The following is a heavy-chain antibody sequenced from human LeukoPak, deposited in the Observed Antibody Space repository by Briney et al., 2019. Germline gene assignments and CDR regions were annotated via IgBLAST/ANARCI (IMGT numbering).Heavy chain of an antibody. CDR1: GFTFDDYA. V-gene: IGHV3-9*01. CDR3: AKDGGYRSVNWFDP. J-gene: IGHJ5*02. CDR2: ISWNSGSI. D-gene: IGHD5-18*01. Sequence: GRSLRLSCAASGFTFDDYAMHWVRQAPGKGLEWVSGISWNSGSIGYADSVKGRFTISRDNAKNSLYLQMNSLGAEDTALYYCAKDGGYRSVNWFDPWGQGTLVTVSS.